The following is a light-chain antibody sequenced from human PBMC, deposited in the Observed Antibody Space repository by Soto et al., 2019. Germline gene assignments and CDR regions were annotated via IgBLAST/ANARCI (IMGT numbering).Light chain of an antibody. CDR2: GES. V-gene: IGKV3-20*01. Sequence: EIVLTQSPGPLSLSPGERATLSCRASQSVSSSYLACNQQKPGQAPRLLIYGESRRATGIPDRFSGSGSGTDFTLTISRLEPEDFAVYYCQQYGSSPLITFGQGTRLEIK. CDR3: QQYGSSPLIT. J-gene: IGKJ5*01. CDR1: QSVSSSY.